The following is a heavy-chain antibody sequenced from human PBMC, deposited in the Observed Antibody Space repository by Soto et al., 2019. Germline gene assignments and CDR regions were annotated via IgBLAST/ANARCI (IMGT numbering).Heavy chain of an antibody. D-gene: IGHD2-2*01. CDR2: IIPIFGTP. Sequence: SVKVSCKASGGTFNNYVINWVRQAPGQGLEWMAGIIPIFGTPNYAQKFQGRVTITADKSTSTAYMELNSLRSEDTAVYYCAGRCDGTNCLEHFDYWGQGTLVTVSS. CDR3: AGRCDGTNCLEHFDY. V-gene: IGHV1-69*06. J-gene: IGHJ4*02. CDR1: GGTFNNYV.